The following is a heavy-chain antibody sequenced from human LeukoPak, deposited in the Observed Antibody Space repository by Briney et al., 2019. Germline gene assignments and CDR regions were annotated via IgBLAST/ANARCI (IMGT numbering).Heavy chain of an antibody. D-gene: IGHD3-10*01. CDR1: GFTFSTYW. V-gene: IGHV3-7*01. J-gene: IGHJ6*03. CDR2: IKYDGSER. Sequence: GGSLRLSCAVSGFTFSTYWMTWVRQAPGKGLEWVANIKYDGSERYYVDSVKGRFTISRDNAKNSLYLQMNSLGAEDTAVYYCARLFGSGSVSYYYYMDVWGNGTTVTVSS. CDR3: ARLFGSGSVSYYYYMDV.